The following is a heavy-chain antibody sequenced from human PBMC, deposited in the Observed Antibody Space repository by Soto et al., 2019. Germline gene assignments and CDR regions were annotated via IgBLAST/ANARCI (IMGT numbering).Heavy chain of an antibody. J-gene: IGHJ4*02. CDR2: ISGSAGNT. CDR3: AQTAQWLRPYCVDY. CDR1: GLTFSTYA. V-gene: IGHV3-23*01. Sequence: EVQLLESGGGVVQPGGSLRLPCAASGLTFSTYAMSWVRQAPGKGLEWVSSISGSAGNTFYADSAKGRFTISRDNSKNNLFLQMNSLRAEATAVYYRAQTAQWLRPYCVDYWGQGTRVTVSS. D-gene: IGHD5-12*01.